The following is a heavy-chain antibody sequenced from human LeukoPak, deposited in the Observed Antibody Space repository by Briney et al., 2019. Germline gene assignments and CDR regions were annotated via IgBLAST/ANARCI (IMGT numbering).Heavy chain of an antibody. CDR2: FDREDGET. D-gene: IGHD3-10*01. V-gene: IGHV1-24*01. CDR1: GYTLPELS. Sequence: ASVKVSCKVSGYTLPELSMHWVRQAPGKGLEWMGGFDREDGETIYAQKLQGRDTITEDASTDTAYMELSSLRSEDMAVYYCATIQSSMGRGVIKWYYGMDVWGKGTTVTVSS. CDR3: ATIQSSMGRGVIKWYYGMDV. J-gene: IGHJ6*04.